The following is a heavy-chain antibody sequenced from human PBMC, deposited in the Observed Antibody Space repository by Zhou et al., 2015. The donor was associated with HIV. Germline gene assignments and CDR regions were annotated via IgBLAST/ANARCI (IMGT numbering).Heavy chain of an antibody. CDR3: ARDPRGYSNLGGGWFDP. CDR1: GGTFSSYA. CDR2: IIPIFGTA. V-gene: IGHV1-69*12. D-gene: IGHD5-18*01. Sequence: QVQLVQSGAEVKKPGSSVKVSCKASGGTFSSYAISWVRQAPGQGLEWMGGIIPIFGTANYAQKFQGRVTITADESTSTAYMELSSLRSEDTAVYYCARDPRGYSNLGGGWFDPWGQGTLVTVSS. J-gene: IGHJ5*02.